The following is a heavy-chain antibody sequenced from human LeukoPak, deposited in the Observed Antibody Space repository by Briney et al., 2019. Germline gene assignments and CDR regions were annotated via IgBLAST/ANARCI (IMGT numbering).Heavy chain of an antibody. D-gene: IGHD3-22*01. V-gene: IGHV1-69*13. CDR2: IIPVLGTT. CDR1: GGTFSRYA. CDR3: ALSITMIPFDP. Sequence: GASVKVSCKASGGTFSRYAISWVRQAPGQGLEWMGGIIPVLGTTNYAQTFQNKVTITADESTSTTYMELSSLTSEDTAVYYCALSITMIPFDPWGQGTLVTVSS. J-gene: IGHJ5*02.